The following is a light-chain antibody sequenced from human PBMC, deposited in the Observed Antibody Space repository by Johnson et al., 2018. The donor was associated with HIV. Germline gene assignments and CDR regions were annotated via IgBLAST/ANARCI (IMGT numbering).Light chain of an antibody. CDR2: EDY. J-gene: IGLJ1*01. V-gene: IGLV1-51*02. Sequence: QSVLTQPPSVSAAPGQRVNISCSGHSSNIENYFVSWYQQLPGAAPRLLIYEDYKRPSGIPDRFSGSKSGPSATLGITGLQPGDEADYYCGTWDTSLSAGVFGTGTRVTVL. CDR1: SSNIENYF. CDR3: GTWDTSLSAGV.